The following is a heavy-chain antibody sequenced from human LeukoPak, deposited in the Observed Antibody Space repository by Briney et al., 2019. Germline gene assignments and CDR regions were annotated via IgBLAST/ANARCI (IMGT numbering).Heavy chain of an antibody. Sequence: ASVKVSCKTSGYIFTSFGITWVRQAPGQGLEWMGWISTYNGNTNYAQNLQGRVTMTTDTSTSTAYMELRSLRSDDTAVYYCARFRAGVGEPYGDYWGQGTLVTVSS. J-gene: IGHJ4*02. V-gene: IGHV1-18*01. CDR3: ARFRAGVGEPYGDY. CDR1: GYIFTSFG. D-gene: IGHD3-10*01. CDR2: ISTYNGNT.